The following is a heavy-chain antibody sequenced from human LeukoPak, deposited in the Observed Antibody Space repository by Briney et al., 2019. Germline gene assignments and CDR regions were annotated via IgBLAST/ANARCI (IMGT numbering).Heavy chain of an antibody. V-gene: IGHV3-23*01. CDR2: ISGGSGTTYYA. Sequence: GGSLRLSCAASGFTFSTYAMSWVRQAPGKGLEWVSAISGGSGTTYYAYYADSVKGRFTISRDNSKNTLYLQMNSLRAEDTAVYYCAKFYDVLTGYFDYWGQGTLVTVSS. CDR1: GFTFSTYA. J-gene: IGHJ4*02. D-gene: IGHD3-9*01. CDR3: AKFYDVLTGYFDY.